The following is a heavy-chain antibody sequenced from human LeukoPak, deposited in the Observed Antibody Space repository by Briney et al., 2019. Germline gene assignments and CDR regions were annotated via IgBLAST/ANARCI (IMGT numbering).Heavy chain of an antibody. D-gene: IGHD6-19*01. V-gene: IGHV3-23*01. J-gene: IGHJ4*02. CDR3: VKTDKLSSGWYRNFDY. Sequence: GGSLRLSCTVSGFTLSSYEMTWFRQAPGKGLEWVSSIGYGGSDTHYADSVKGRFTVSRDNSKNTPYLQMNSLRAEDTAVYYCVKTDKLSSGWYRNFDYWGQGTLVTVSS. CDR2: IGYGGSDT. CDR1: GFTLSSYE.